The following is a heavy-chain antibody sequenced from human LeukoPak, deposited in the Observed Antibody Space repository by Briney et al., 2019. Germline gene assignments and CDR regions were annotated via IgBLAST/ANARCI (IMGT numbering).Heavy chain of an antibody. V-gene: IGHV4-61*01. J-gene: IGHJ6*02. Sequence: SETLSLTCTVSGGSVSSGSYYWSWIRQPPGKGLEWIGYIYYSGSTNYNPSLKSRVTISVDTSKNQFSLKLSSVTAADTAVYYCARDRMYSSSRYYFYLMDVWGQGTTVTVSS. CDR2: IYYSGST. CDR3: ARDRMYSSSRYYFYLMDV. D-gene: IGHD6-13*01. CDR1: GGSVSSGSYY.